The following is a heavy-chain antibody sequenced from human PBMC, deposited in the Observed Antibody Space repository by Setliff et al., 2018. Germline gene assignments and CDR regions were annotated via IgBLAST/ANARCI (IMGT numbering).Heavy chain of an antibody. CDR3: ARGGTYRYFDY. CDR2: VYSNVGT. J-gene: IGHJ4*02. CDR1: GGSINNYY. V-gene: IGHV4-4*07. Sequence: SETLSLTCTVSGGSINNYYWSWIRQPAGKGLEWIGRVYSNVGTNFNPSLKSRVTMSVDTSKNQFSLKLSSVTAADTAVYYCARGGTYRYFDYWGQGTLVTVS. D-gene: IGHD2-2*02.